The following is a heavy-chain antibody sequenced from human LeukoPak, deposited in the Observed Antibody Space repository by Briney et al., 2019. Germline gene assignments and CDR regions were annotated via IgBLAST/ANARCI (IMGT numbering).Heavy chain of an antibody. D-gene: IGHD3-3*01. CDR3: ARGTSGLYYYGMDV. Sequence: SETLSLTCAVSGGSISSGGYSWSWIRQPPGKGLEWIGYIYHSGSTYCNPSLKSRVTISVDRSKNQFSLKLSSVTAADTAVYYCARGTSGLYYYGMDVWGQGTTVTVSS. J-gene: IGHJ6*02. V-gene: IGHV4-30-2*01. CDR1: GGSISSGGYS. CDR2: IYHSGST.